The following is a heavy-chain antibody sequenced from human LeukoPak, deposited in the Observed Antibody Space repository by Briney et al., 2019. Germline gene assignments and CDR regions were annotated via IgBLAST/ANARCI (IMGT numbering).Heavy chain of an antibody. D-gene: IGHD2-21*02. Sequence: GGSLRLSCAASGFTFSSYAMSWVRQAPGKGLEWVSAISGSGGSTYYADSVKGRFTISRDNSKNTLYLQMNSLRAEDTAVYYCAKDRNIVVVTAIFDYWGQGTVVIVSS. CDR1: GFTFSSYA. CDR2: ISGSGGST. CDR3: AKDRNIVVVTAIFDY. V-gene: IGHV3-23*01. J-gene: IGHJ4*02.